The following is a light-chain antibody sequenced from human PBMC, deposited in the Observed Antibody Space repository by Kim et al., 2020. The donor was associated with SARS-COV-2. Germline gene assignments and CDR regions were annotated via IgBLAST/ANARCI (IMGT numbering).Light chain of an antibody. V-gene: IGKV1-5*03. CDR2: TAS. J-gene: IGKJ4*01. Sequence: AYVGERVTITCRASQNIDAWLAWYQQKPGKAPKLLIYTASTLESGVPSRFSGSGSGTEFTLTISSLQPDDFATYYCQQYKTYPVTFGGGTKVDIK. CDR3: QQYKTYPVT. CDR1: QNIDAW.